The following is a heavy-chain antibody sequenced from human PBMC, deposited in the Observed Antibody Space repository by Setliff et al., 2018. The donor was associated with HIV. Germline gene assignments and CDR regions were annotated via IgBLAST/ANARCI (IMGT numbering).Heavy chain of an antibody. Sequence: PSETLSLTCAVSGYSISSSHYWSWIRQPPGKGLEWIGSIYYSGSTNYNPSLKSRVTISVDTSKNQFSLKLSSVTAADTAVYYCASTYCGGDCYSRYFQHWGQGTLVTVSS. D-gene: IGHD2-21*02. V-gene: IGHV4-38-2*01. CDR2: IYYSGST. J-gene: IGHJ1*01. CDR1: GYSISSSHY. CDR3: ASTYCGGDCYSRYFQH.